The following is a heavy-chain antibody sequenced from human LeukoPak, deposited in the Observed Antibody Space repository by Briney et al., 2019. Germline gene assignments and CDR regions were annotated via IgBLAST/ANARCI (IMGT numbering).Heavy chain of an antibody. Sequence: KPSETLSLTCTVSGYSISSGYYWGWIRQPPGEGLEWIGSIYHSGSTYYNPSLKSRVTISVDTSKNQFSLKLSSVTAADTAVYYCARARVTTTGVLDYWGQGTLVTVSS. V-gene: IGHV4-38-2*02. CDR3: ARARVTTTGVLDY. CDR2: IYHSGST. CDR1: GYSISSGYY. J-gene: IGHJ4*02. D-gene: IGHD4-11*01.